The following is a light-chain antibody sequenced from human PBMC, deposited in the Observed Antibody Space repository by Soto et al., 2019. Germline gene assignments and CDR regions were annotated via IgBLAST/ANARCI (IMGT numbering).Light chain of an antibody. J-gene: IGLJ2*01. V-gene: IGLV2-8*01. CDR1: SRDVGGYNY. Sequence: QSALTQPPSASGSPGQSVTISCTGSSRDVGGYNYVSWYQQHPGKAPKLMIYDVTKRPSGVPDRFSGSKSGNTASLTVSGLQAEDEADYYCSSYAGINNFVVFGGGTKLTVL. CDR3: SSYAGINNFVV. CDR2: DVT.